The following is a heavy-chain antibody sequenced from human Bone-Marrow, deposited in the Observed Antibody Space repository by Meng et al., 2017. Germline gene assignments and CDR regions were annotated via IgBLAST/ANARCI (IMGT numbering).Heavy chain of an antibody. J-gene: IGHJ4*02. D-gene: IGHD2-15*01. CDR3: ARDRGGIDY. CDR1: GFTFSSNA. CDR2: ISYDGSNK. Sequence: QVQLWESGGRWVQPGRSLRLSCAASGFTFSSNAMHWVRQAPGKGLEWVAVISYDGSNKYYADSVKGRFTISRDNSKNTLYLQMNSLRAEDTAVYYCARDRGGIDYWGQGTLVTVSS. V-gene: IGHV3-30*01.